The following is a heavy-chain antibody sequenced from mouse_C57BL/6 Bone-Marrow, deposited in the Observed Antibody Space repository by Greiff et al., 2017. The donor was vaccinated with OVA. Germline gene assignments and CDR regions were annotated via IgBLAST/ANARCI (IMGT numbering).Heavy chain of an antibody. CDR1: GFNIKDYY. Sequence: EVQLQESGAELVKPGASVKLSCTASGFNIKDYYMHWVKQRTEQGLEWIGRIDPEDGETKYAPKFQGTATITADTSSNTAYLQRSSLTSEDTAVYYCARTWAYYSNYGAFDYWGQGTTLTVSS. V-gene: IGHV14-2*01. J-gene: IGHJ2*01. D-gene: IGHD2-5*01. CDR2: IDPEDGET. CDR3: ARTWAYYSNYGAFDY.